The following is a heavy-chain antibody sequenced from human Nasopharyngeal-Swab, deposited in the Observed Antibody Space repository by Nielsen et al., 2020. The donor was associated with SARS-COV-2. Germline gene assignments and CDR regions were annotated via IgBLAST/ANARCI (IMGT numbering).Heavy chain of an antibody. V-gene: IGHV4-34*01. Sequence: SETLSLTCAVYGGSLSGYYWSWNRQPPGKGLEWIGDINHSGSTNYNPSLKSRVTISVDTPKNQFSLKLSSVTAADTAVYYCARVRYCSGGSCHKTGPRGYYYYMGVWGKGTTVTVSS. CDR1: GGSLSGYY. CDR2: INHSGST. D-gene: IGHD2-15*01. CDR3: ARVRYCSGGSCHKTGPRGYYYYMGV. J-gene: IGHJ6*03.